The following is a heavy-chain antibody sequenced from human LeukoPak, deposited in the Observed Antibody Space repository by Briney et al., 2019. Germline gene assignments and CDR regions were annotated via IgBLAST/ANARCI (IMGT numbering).Heavy chain of an antibody. V-gene: IGHV1-46*01. CDR2: INPSGGST. D-gene: IGHD5-18*01. CDR1: GYTFTSYY. J-gene: IGHJ4*02. CDR3: ARGRGGYSYGDSLDY. Sequence: ASVKVSCKASGYTFTSYYMHWVRQAPGQGLEWMGIINPSGGSTSYAQKFQGRVTMTRDTSTSTVYMELRSLRSEDTAVYYCARGRGGYSYGDSLDYWGQGTLVTVSS.